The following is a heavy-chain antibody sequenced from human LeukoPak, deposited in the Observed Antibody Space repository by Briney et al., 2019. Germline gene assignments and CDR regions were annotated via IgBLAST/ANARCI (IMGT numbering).Heavy chain of an antibody. CDR1: GFTFSRFW. V-gene: IGHV3-7*01. CDR3: VRDSDHVRDY. J-gene: IGHJ4*02. Sequence: GGSLRLSCAVSGFTFSRFWMSWVRQAPGKGLEWVANIKQDGSQKSYVDSVKGRFTISRDNAKNSLYLQMNSLRAEDTAVYYYVRDSDHVRDYWGQGTLVTVSS. D-gene: IGHD3-10*01. CDR2: IKQDGSQK.